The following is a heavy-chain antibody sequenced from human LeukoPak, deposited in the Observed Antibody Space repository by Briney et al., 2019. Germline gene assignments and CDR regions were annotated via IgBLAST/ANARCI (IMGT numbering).Heavy chain of an antibody. CDR2: ISYDGSNK. CDR3: ARGQGNWYSEYFQH. Sequence: GRSLRLSCAASGFTFSSYAVHWVRQAPGKGLEWVAVISYDGSNKFYADSVKGRLTISRDNSKNTLYLQMNSLRAEDTAEYYCARGQGNWYSEYFQHWGQGTLVTVSS. D-gene: IGHD6-13*01. V-gene: IGHV3-30-3*01. CDR1: GFTFSSYA. J-gene: IGHJ1*01.